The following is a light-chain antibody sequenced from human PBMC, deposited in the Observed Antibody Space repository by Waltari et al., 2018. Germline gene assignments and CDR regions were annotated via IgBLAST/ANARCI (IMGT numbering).Light chain of an antibody. J-gene: IGKJ2*01. V-gene: IGKV1-39*01. CDR2: STS. Sequence: DIQMTQSPSSLSASVGDRVTITCRASQSFSRHLHWYQQRPGKAPTLLIYSTSTLQGGVPSRFSGSGSGTDFTLTISSLQPEDFATYFCQQSHSSPYTFGQGTKLEIK. CDR1: QSFSRH. CDR3: QQSHSSPYT.